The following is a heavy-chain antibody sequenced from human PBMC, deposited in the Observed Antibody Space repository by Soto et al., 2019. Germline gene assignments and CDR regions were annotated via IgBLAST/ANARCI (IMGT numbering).Heavy chain of an antibody. CDR2: ISYSGTI. Sequence: PSETLSLTSTVSGASISNDYWSWIRQSAGKGLECIGYISYSGTINYNPSFRSRVSMSLDTPKNHFSLRLTSVAAADTAFYYCERVIGGR. CDR3: ERVI. J-gene: IGHJ2*01. CDR1: GASISNDY. V-gene: IGHV4-59*01.